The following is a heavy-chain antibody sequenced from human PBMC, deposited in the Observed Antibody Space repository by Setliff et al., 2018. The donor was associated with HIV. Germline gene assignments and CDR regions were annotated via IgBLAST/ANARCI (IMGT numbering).Heavy chain of an antibody. Sequence: ASVKVSCKASGYAFSDYPIHWVRQAPGQRPEWMGWINTGRGIARYSHHFQARVTFSRDTSANTAYMELGGLKSEDTAVYYCATRAYDSSGYLRSRVSGAAFDIWGQGTMVTVSS. CDR3: ATRAYDSSGYLRSRVSGAAFDI. CDR2: INTGRGIA. D-gene: IGHD3-22*01. CDR1: GYAFSDYP. V-gene: IGHV1-3*04. J-gene: IGHJ3*02.